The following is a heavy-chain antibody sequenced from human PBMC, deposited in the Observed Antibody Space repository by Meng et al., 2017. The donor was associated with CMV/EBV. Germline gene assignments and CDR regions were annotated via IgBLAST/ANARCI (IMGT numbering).Heavy chain of an antibody. Sequence: ESLKISCAVYDGSFSGYYWSWIRQPPGKGLEWIGEINHSGSTNYNPTLQSRVTISVDTSKNQSSLKLSSVTAADTAVYYCARRKWVTVTLYYYYGMDVWGQGTTVTVSS. CDR2: INHSGST. CDR1: DGSFSGYY. V-gene: IGHV4-34*01. CDR3: ARRKWVTVTLYYYYGMDV. J-gene: IGHJ6*02. D-gene: IGHD4-23*01.